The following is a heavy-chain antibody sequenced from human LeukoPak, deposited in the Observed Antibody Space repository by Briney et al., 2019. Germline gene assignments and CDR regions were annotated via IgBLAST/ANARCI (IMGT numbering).Heavy chain of an antibody. CDR3: ARGYYDSSGYYGRGGYYYMDV. V-gene: IGHV4-4*07. CDR2: IYTSGST. Sequence: SETLSLTCTVSGGSIGSYYWSWIRQPAGKGLDWIGRIYTSGSTNYNPSLKSRVTISVDKSQNQFSLKLSSVTAADTAVYYCARGYYDSSGYYGRGGYYYMDVWGKGTTVTVSS. CDR1: GGSIGSYY. D-gene: IGHD3-22*01. J-gene: IGHJ6*03.